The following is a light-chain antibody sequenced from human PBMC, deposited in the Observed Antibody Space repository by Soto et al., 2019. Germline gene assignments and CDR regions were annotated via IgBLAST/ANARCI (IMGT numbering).Light chain of an antibody. J-gene: IGKJ2*01. V-gene: IGKV4-1*01. CDR1: QSVLYSPNNKNY. CDR3: HQYFLTPYT. CDR2: WAS. Sequence: DIVMTQSPDSLAVSLGERSTINCKSSQSVLYSPNNKNYLAWYQQKPGQPPKLLIYWASTRESGVPGRFSGSGSATYFTLTISSLQAEDVAVYFCHQYFLTPYTFGQGTKLEIK.